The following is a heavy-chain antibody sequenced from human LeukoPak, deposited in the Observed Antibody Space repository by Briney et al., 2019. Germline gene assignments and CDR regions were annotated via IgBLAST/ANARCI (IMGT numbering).Heavy chain of an antibody. CDR3: ARGGYSSSWYHFDY. Sequence: GGSLRLSCGASGFTGRSNYMIGVRQAPGGGREGVSVIYRGGTTNSADSVKARFTISRDHSKHPMFLQMNSLRAEDTAVYYCARGGYSSSWYHFDYWGQGTLVTVSS. J-gene: IGHJ4*02. V-gene: IGHV3-53*01. D-gene: IGHD6-13*01. CDR1: GFTGRSNY. CDR2: IYRGGTT.